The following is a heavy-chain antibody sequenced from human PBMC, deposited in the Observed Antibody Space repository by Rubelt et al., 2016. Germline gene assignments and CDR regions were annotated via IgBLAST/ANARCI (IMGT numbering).Heavy chain of an antibody. D-gene: IGHD3-10*01. CDR3: AHRGGSGTSYSS. CDR2: IYWDDDD. CDR1: GFSLSTTGVG. V-gene: IGHV2-5*02. Sequence: QITLRESGPTLVKPTQTVTLTCTFSGFSLSTTGVGVGWIRQPPGKALEWLALIYWDDDDRYSPSLKTRLTVTKDTPTNQVVLTMTTMDPVDTATYYGAHRGGSGTSYSSWGQGTLVTVSS. J-gene: IGHJ5*02.